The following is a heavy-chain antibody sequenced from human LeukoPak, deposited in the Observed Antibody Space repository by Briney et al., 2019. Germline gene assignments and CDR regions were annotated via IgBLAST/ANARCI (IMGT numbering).Heavy chain of an antibody. CDR1: GFTFSNYW. Sequence: GGSLRLSCATSGFTFSNYWMSWVRQAPGKGLEWVANIKEDGSEKNYVDSVKGRFTVSRDNAKNSLYLQMNSLRGDDAAIYYCARDWGAAGLRDYWGQGTLVTVSS. CDR2: IKEDGSEK. CDR3: ARDWGAAGLRDY. V-gene: IGHV3-7*05. J-gene: IGHJ4*02. D-gene: IGHD6-13*01.